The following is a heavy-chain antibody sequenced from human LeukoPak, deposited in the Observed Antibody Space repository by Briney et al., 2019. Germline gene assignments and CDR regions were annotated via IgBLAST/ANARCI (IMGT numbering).Heavy chain of an antibody. CDR1: GGTFSSYA. CDR3: ASPHHFGIAAAGTGFDY. J-gene: IGHJ4*02. Sequence: SVKVSCKASGGTFSSYAISWVRQAPGQGLEWMGRIIPILGIANYAQKFQGRVTITADKSTSTAYMELSSLRSEDTAVYYCASPHHFGIAAAGTGFDYWGQGTLVTVSS. D-gene: IGHD6-13*01. V-gene: IGHV1-69*04. CDR2: IIPILGIA.